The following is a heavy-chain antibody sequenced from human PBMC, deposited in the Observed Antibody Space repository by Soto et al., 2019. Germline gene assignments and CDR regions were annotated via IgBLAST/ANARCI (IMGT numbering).Heavy chain of an antibody. CDR1: GGSISSGGYY. V-gene: IGHV4-31*03. Sequence: SETLSLTCTFSGGSISSGGYYWSLIPQHPGKGLEWIGYIYYSGSTYYNPSLKSRVTISVDTSKNQLSLKLSSVTAADTAVYYCARGEDPKVTPVFDYWGQGTLVTVSS. D-gene: IGHD2-21*02. J-gene: IGHJ4*02. CDR2: IYYSGST. CDR3: ARGEDPKVTPVFDY.